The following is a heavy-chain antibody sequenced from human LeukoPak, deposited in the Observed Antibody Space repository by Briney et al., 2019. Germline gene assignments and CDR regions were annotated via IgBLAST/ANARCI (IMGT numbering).Heavy chain of an antibody. V-gene: IGHV4-38-2*02. CDR3: AREAERRVVN. Sequence: PSETLSLTCVVSGFSISSGYYWGWIRQPPGKGLEWIGNIHPSGTMFRNSSLNSRVTMSIDTSKNQFSLKLSSVTAADTAVYYCAREAERRVVNWGQGTLVAVSS. J-gene: IGHJ4*02. D-gene: IGHD1-1*01. CDR2: IHPSGTM. CDR1: GFSISSGYY.